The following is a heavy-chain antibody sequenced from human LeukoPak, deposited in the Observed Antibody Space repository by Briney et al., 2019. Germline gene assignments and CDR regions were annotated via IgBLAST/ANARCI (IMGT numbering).Heavy chain of an antibody. CDR3: ARARIAAAAAYYYYYHYMDV. Sequence: SETLSLTCAVYGGSFSGYYWSWIRQPPGKGLEWIGEINHSGSTNYNPSLKSRVTISVDTSKNQFSLKLSSVTAADTAVYYCARARIAAAAAYYYYYHYMDVWGKGTTVTISS. J-gene: IGHJ6*03. CDR2: INHSGST. D-gene: IGHD6-13*01. V-gene: IGHV4-34*01. CDR1: GGSFSGYY.